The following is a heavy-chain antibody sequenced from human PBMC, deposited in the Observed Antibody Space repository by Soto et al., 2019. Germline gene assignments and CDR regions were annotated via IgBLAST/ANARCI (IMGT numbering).Heavy chain of an antibody. CDR2: IIPIFGTA. D-gene: IGHD1-26*01. CDR1: GGTFSIYA. V-gene: IGHV1-69*01. Sequence: SVXVAFKASGGTFSIYASILFLQAPGQGLDWIGWIIPIFGTANYAQKFQGRVTITADESTSTAYMELSSLRSEDTAVYYCARIQGRTIEAKNKWREYWGQGTMVTVSS. J-gene: IGHJ4*02. CDR3: ARIQGRTIEAKNKWREY.